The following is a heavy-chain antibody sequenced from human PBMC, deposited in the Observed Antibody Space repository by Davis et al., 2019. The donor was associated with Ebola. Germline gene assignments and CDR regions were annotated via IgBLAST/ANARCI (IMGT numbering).Heavy chain of an antibody. CDR2: ISASGGNT. V-gene: IGHV3-23*01. CDR3: AKDSLGYCSGGSCYSFGIDP. Sequence: LSLTCAASDFTFSIFPMNWVRQAPGKGLEWVSGISASGGNTYYADSVKGRFTISRDNSKNTLYLQMNSLRAEDTAVYYCAKDSLGYCSGGSCYSFGIDPWGQGTLVTVSS. J-gene: IGHJ5*02. D-gene: IGHD2-15*01. CDR1: DFTFSIFP.